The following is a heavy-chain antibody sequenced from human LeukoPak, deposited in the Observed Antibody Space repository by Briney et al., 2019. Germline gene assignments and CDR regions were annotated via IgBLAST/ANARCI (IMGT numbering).Heavy chain of an antibody. Sequence: SETLSPTCTVSGGSISSSTYYWGWVRQPPGKGLEWIGSIFYTGTTFYKPSLKGRLTISVDTSKNQFSLRLISVTAPDTAVYYCARHELYGPTDDGGQGTLVAVSS. CDR3: ARHELYGPTDD. CDR2: IFYTGTT. J-gene: IGHJ4*02. V-gene: IGHV4-39*01. D-gene: IGHD3-10*01. CDR1: GGSISSSTYY.